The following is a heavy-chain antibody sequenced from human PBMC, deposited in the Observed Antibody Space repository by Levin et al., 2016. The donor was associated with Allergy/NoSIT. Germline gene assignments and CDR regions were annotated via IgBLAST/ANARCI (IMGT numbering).Heavy chain of an antibody. V-gene: IGHV2-70*11. Sequence: WIRQPPGKALEWLARIDWDDDKYYSTSLKTRLTISKDTSKNQVVLTMTNMDPVDTATYYCARRRHDFWSGYYYYYMDVWGKGTTVTVSS. D-gene: IGHD3-3*01. J-gene: IGHJ6*03. CDR2: IDWDDDK. CDR3: ARRRHDFWSGYYYYYMDV.